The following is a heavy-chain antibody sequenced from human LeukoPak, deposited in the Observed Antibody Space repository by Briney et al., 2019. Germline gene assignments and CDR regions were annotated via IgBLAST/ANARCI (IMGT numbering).Heavy chain of an antibody. CDR2: ISSSSSYI. CDR1: GFTFSSYS. Sequence: GGSLRLSCAASGFTFSSYSMNWVRQAPGKGLEWVSSISSSSSYIYYADSVKGRFTVSRDNAKNTLYLQMNSLRAEDTAVYYCANLVGAGGADYWGQGTLVTVSS. D-gene: IGHD1-26*01. J-gene: IGHJ4*02. CDR3: ANLVGAGGADY. V-gene: IGHV3-21*04.